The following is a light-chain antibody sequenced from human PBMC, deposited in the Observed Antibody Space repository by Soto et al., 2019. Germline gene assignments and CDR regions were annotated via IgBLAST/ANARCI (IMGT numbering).Light chain of an antibody. V-gene: IGLV2-8*01. Sequence: QSALTQPPSASGPPGQSVTISCTGTSSDVGGYNYVSWYQQHPGKAPKLVIFEVSKRPSGVPDRFSGSKSGNTASLTVSGLQAEDEADYYCSSYAGSNNLRVFGTGTKATVL. CDR3: SSYAGSNNLRV. J-gene: IGLJ1*01. CDR2: EVS. CDR1: SSDVGGYNY.